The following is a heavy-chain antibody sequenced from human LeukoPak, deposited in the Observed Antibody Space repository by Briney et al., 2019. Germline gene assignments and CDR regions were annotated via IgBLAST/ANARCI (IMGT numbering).Heavy chain of an antibody. CDR2: IYTSGST. Sequence: PSETLSLTCTVSGGSISSGSYYWSWIRQPAGEGLEWIGRIYTSGSTNYNPSLKSRVTMSLDASKNQFSLELNSVTPADTAVYYCARGGNYWPQWWFDPWGRGTLVSVSS. CDR3: ARGGNYWPQWWFDP. J-gene: IGHJ5*02. CDR1: GGSISSGSYY. V-gene: IGHV4-61*02. D-gene: IGHD1-26*01.